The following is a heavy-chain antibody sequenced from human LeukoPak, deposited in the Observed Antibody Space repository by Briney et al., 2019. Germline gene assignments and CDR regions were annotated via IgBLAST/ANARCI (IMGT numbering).Heavy chain of an antibody. V-gene: IGHV4-34*01. J-gene: IGHJ3*02. Sequence: TSETLSLTCAVYGGSFSGYYWSWIRQPPGKGLEWIGEINHSGSTNYNPSLKSRVTISVDTSKNQFSLKLSSVTAADTAVYYCARFRPLYYYDSSGYANAFDIWGQGTMVTVSS. CDR3: ARFRPLYYYDSSGYANAFDI. CDR1: GGSFSGYY. D-gene: IGHD3-22*01. CDR2: INHSGST.